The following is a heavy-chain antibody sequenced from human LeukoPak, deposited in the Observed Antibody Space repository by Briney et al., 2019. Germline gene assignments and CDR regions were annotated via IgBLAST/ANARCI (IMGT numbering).Heavy chain of an antibody. CDR1: GGSFSDYF. D-gene: IGHD3-16*01. J-gene: IGHJ4*02. V-gene: IGHV4-34*01. CDR3: ARHYGP. Sequence: SETLSLTCAVYGGSFSDYFWSWIRQPPGKGLEWIGEINHSGSTNYNPSLKSRVTISVDTSKNQFSLKLNSVTATDTAVYYCARHYGPWGQGTLVTVSS. CDR2: INHSGST.